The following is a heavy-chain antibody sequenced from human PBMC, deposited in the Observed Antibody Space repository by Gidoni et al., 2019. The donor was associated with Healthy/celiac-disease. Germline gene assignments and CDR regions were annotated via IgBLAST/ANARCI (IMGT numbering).Heavy chain of an antibody. CDR1: GFTFSSYA. Sequence: EVQLVESGGGLVQPGGSLRLSCAASGFTFSSYAMSWVRQAPGKGLEWVSAISGSGGSTYYADSVKGRFTISRDNSKNTLYLQMNSLRAEDTAVYYCAKDPVLSPDTAMVKGYFDYWGQGTLVTVSS. CDR3: AKDPVLSPDTAMVKGYFDY. J-gene: IGHJ4*02. D-gene: IGHD5-18*01. V-gene: IGHV3-23*04. CDR2: ISGSGGST.